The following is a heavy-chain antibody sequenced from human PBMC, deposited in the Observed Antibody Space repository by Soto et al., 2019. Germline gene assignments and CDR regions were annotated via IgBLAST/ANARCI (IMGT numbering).Heavy chain of an antibody. CDR2: IGTAGDT. D-gene: IGHD3-10*01. J-gene: IGHJ6*03. CDR3: ARMYYYGSGSDYYYYMDV. CDR1: GFTFSSYD. Sequence: GGSLRLSCAASGFTFSSYDMHWVHQATGKGLEWVSAIGTAGDTYYPGSVKGRFTISRENAKNSLYLQMNSLRAGDTAVYYCARMYYYGSGSDYYYYMDVWGKGTTVTVSS. V-gene: IGHV3-13*01.